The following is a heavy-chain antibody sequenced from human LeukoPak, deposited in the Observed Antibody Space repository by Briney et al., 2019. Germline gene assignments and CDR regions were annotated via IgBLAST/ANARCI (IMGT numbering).Heavy chain of an antibody. D-gene: IGHD3-3*01. V-gene: IGHV3-7*01. Sequence: GGSLRLSCAASGFTFSSYWMSWVRRAPGKGLEWVANIKQDGSEKYYVDSVKGRFAISRDNAKNSLYLQMNSLRAEDTAVYYCARDRFWSGYYIVDYWGQGTLVTVSS. CDR1: GFTFSSYW. CDR3: ARDRFWSGYYIVDY. J-gene: IGHJ4*02. CDR2: IKQDGSEK.